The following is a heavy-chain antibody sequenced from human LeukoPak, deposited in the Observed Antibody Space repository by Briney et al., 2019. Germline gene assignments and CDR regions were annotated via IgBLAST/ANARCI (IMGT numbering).Heavy chain of an antibody. D-gene: IGHD4-23*01. CDR3: ARDNSVEDTAWWFDP. CDR2: ISGSGGST. CDR1: GFTFSSYW. J-gene: IGHJ5*02. Sequence: PGGSLRLSCAASGFTFSSYWMSWVRQAPGKGLEWVSAISGSGGSTYYADSVKGRFTISRDNSKSTLYLQMNSLRAEDTAVYYCARDNSVEDTAWWFDPWGQGTLVSVSS. V-gene: IGHV3-23*01.